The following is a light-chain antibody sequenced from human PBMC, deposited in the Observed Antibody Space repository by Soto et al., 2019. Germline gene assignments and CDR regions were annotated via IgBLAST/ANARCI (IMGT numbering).Light chain of an antibody. Sequence: DIQMTQSPSTLSASVGDRVTITCRASQSISSWLAWYQQKPGKAPKLLIYAASSLQSGIPSRFSGSGSGTDFTLTISSLEPEDSAVYYCQQRHMWPITFGQGTRLEI. CDR2: AAS. CDR3: QQRHMWPIT. J-gene: IGKJ5*01. V-gene: IGKV1-5*01. CDR1: QSISSW.